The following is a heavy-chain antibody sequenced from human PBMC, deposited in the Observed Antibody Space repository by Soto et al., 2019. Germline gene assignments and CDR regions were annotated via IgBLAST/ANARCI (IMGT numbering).Heavy chain of an antibody. V-gene: IGHV3-23*01. CDR1: GITFVSRA. Sequence: EGSLRLSGVASGITFVSRAMSWVRQAPWEGLEWVSTTTDTGGDTKYADSVRGRFTISRDNSKNTLYLQMSSLRAEDSAVYYCARGSKDSYTGSRIFDSWGRGTLVPVSS. D-gene: IGHD2-15*01. CDR3: ARGSKDSYTGSRIFDS. J-gene: IGHJ4*02. CDR2: TTDTGGDT.